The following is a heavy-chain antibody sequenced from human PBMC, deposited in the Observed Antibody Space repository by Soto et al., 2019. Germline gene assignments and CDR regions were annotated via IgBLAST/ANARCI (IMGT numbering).Heavy chain of an antibody. D-gene: IGHD3-3*01. CDR1: GFTFTSSA. CDR3: EATSDYDFWSGYYTVPGMDV. V-gene: IGHV1-58*01. Sequence: GASVKVSCKASGFTFTSSAVQWVRQARGQRLEWIGWIVVGSGNTNYAQKFQERVTITRDMSTSTAYMELSSLRSEDTAVYYCEATSDYDFWSGYYTVPGMDVWGQGTTVTVSS. J-gene: IGHJ6*02. CDR2: IVVGSGNT.